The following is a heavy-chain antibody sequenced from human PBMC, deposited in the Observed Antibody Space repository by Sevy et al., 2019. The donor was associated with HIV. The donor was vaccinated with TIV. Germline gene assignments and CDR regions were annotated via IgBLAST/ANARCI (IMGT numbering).Heavy chain of an antibody. V-gene: IGHV3-48*02. Sequence: GGSLRLSCAASGFTFNSYSMNWVRQAPGKGLEWVSYISSSSSTIYYADSVKGRFTISRDNAKNSLYLQMNSLRDEDTDVYYCARAKKYYDSSVGFDYWGQGTMVTVSS. CDR3: ARAKKYYDSSVGFDY. D-gene: IGHD3-22*01. CDR1: GFTFNSYS. CDR2: ISSSSSTI. J-gene: IGHJ4*02.